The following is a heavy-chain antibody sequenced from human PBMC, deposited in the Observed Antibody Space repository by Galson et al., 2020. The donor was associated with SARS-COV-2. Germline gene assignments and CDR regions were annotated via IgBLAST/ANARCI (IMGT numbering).Heavy chain of an antibody. CDR3: ARQGVTMRLRCTSPCWFFDL. J-gene: IGHJ2*01. Sequence: SETLSLTCAVSGLSISTTNYWSWIRQPPGKGLEWIGSIYPSGRTYYHPSLKSRVTISLDTSKNQFSLNLNSVTAADTAVYYCARQGVTMRLRCTSPCWFFDLWGRGTLVTVS. CDR1: GLSISTTNY. V-gene: IGHV4-38-2*01. CDR2: IYPSGRT. D-gene: IGHD4-17*01.